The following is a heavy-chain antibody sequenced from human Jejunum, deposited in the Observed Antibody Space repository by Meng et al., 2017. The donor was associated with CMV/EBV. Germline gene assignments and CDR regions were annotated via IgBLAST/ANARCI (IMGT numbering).Heavy chain of an antibody. Sequence: GFTFSNYGINWGRQAPGKGLEWVTFIEYDGTNKYYADSVKGRFTISRDNSRNTVFLQMNSPRAEDTAMYYCAKDLRYYFKNPIDYWGQGTLVTVSS. CDR1: GFTFSNYG. CDR2: IEYDGTNK. J-gene: IGHJ4*02. CDR3: AKDLRYYFKNPIDY. D-gene: IGHD2/OR15-2a*01. V-gene: IGHV3-30*02.